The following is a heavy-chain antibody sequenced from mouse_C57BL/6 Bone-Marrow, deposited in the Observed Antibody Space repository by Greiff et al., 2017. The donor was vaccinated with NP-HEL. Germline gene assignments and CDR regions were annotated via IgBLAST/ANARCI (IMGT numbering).Heavy chain of an antibody. J-gene: IGHJ3*01. Sequence: QVQLQQPGAELVKPGASVKMSCKASGYTFTSYCITCVKQTPGHGLEWIGDIYPGSGSTNYNEQFKSKATLTVDTSSSTAYMQLSSLTSEDSAVYYCARDGYYWFAYWGQGTLVTVSA. CDR3: ARDGYYWFAY. CDR1: GYTFTSYC. D-gene: IGHD2-3*01. V-gene: IGHV1-55*01. CDR2: IYPGSGST.